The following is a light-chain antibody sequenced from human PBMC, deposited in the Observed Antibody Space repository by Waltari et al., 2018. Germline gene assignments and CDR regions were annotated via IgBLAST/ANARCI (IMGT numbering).Light chain of an antibody. V-gene: IGKV3D-20*01. Sequence: EIVLTQSPATLSSSPGERATLPCGASQSVSSGYFAWYQQHPGLAPRLLIYDASSRAAGIPDRFRGGGSGTDFTLSISRPEPEDFAGYYCQQTGSSQGWTFDHGTKVEIK. J-gene: IGKJ1*01. CDR3: QQTGSSQGWT. CDR1: QSVSSGY. CDR2: DAS.